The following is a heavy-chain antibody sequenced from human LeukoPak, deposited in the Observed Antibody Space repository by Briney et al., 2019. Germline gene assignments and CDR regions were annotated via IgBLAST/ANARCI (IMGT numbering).Heavy chain of an antibody. CDR3: ARDNRVAAASEGFDY. J-gene: IGHJ4*02. CDR1: GYTFTSYY. V-gene: IGHV1-46*01. Sequence: ASVKVSCKASGYTFTSYYMHWVRQAPGQGLEWMGIINPSGGSTSYAQKFQGRVTMTRDTSTSTVYMELSSLRSEDTAVYYCARDNRVAAASEGFDYWGQGTLVTVSS. CDR2: INPSGGST. D-gene: IGHD6-13*01.